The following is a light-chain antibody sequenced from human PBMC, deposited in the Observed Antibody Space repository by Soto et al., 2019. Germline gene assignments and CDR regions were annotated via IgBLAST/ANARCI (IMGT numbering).Light chain of an antibody. V-gene: IGKV2-30*01. Sequence: DVVMTQSPLSLPVTLGQPASISCRSSQSLVYSDGNTYLNWFQQRPGQSPRRLIYKVSNRDSGVPGRFSGSGSGTDFTLIISSLQPEDFATYFCQQSYSTPITLGQGTRLEIK. J-gene: IGKJ5*01. CDR2: KVS. CDR1: QSLVYSDGNTY. CDR3: QQSYSTPIT.